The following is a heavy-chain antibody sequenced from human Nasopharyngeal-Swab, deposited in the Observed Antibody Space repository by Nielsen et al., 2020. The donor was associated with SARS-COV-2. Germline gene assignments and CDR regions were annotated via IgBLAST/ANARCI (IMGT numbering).Heavy chain of an antibody. CDR3: AKGRVTIFGVVIIDYYYYMCV. J-gene: IGHJ6*03. Sequence: GESLKISCAASGFTFSSYGMHWVRQAPGKGLEWVAVISYDGNYKYYADSVQGRFTISRDNSKNTLFLQMNSLRAEDTAVYYCAKGRVTIFGVVIIDYYYYMCVWGKGTTVTVSS. V-gene: IGHV3-30*18. D-gene: IGHD3-3*01. CDR2: ISYDGNYK. CDR1: GFTFSSYG.